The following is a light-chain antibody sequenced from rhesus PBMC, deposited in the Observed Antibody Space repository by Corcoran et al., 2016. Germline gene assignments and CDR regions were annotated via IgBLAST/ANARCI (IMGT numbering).Light chain of an antibody. CDR1: QRISSW. CDR3: QQYKSYPLT. Sequence: DIQMTQSPSSLSASVGDTVTITCRASQRISSWLAWYQQKPGKAPNLLIYKASSLQSGVPSRFSGSGSVTDFTLTISSLQTEDFATYYCQQYKSYPLTVGGGTKVEIK. J-gene: IGKJ4*01. CDR2: KAS. V-gene: IGKV1-22*01.